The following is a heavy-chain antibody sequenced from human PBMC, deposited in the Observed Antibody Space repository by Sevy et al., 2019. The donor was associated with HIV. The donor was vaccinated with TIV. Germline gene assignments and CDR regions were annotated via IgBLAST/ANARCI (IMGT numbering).Heavy chain of an antibody. CDR3: ARAVHSSASPHFDY. Sequence: SETLSLPCTVSGGSISSYYWSWIRQPPGKGLEWIGYIYYSGSTNYNPSLKSRVTISVDTSKNQFSLKLSSVTAADTAVDYCARAVHSSASPHFDYWGQGTLVTVSS. D-gene: IGHD6-6*01. J-gene: IGHJ4*02. V-gene: IGHV4-59*01. CDR1: GGSISSYY. CDR2: IYYSGST.